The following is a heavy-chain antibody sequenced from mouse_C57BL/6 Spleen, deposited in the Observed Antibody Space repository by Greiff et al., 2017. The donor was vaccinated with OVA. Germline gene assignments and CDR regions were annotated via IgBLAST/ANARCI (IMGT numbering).Heavy chain of an antibody. V-gene: IGHV5-17*01. D-gene: IGHD2-4*01. CDR3: AGMITPYYYAMDY. J-gene: IGHJ4*01. Sequence: EVHLVESGGGLVKPGGSLKLSCAASGFTFSDYGMHWVRQAPEKGLEWVAYISSGSSTIYYADTVKGRFIISRDNAKNTLFLQMTSLRSEDTAMYYCAGMITPYYYAMDYWGQGTSVTVSS. CDR2: ISSGSSTI. CDR1: GFTFSDYG.